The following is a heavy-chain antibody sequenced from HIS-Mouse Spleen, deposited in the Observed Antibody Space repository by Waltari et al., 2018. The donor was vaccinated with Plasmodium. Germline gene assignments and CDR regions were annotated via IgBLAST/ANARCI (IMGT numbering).Heavy chain of an antibody. CDR1: GFTFSSYS. V-gene: IGHV3-21*01. D-gene: IGHD6-13*01. CDR2: ISSSSSYI. Sequence: EVQLVESGGGLVKPGGSLRLSCAASGFTFSSYSMNWVRQGPGKGLEWVSTISSSSSYINYADSGKGRFTISRDNAKNSLYLQMNSLRAEDTAVYYCARDRSAAALLGYWGQGTLVTVSS. CDR3: ARDRSAAALLGY. J-gene: IGHJ4*02.